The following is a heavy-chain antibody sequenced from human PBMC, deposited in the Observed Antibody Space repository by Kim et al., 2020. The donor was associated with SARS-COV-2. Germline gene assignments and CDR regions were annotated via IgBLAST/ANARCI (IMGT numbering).Heavy chain of an antibody. CDR3: AREAYYYDSSGYYSGWFYP. J-gene: IGHJ5*02. CDR1: GFTFSSYS. D-gene: IGHD3-22*01. Sequence: GGSLRLSCAASGFTFSSYSMNWVRQAPGKGLEWVSYISSSSSTIYYADSVKGRFTISRDNAKNSLYLQMNSLRDEDTAVYYCAREAYYYDSSGYYSGWFYPWGQGTLVTVSS. V-gene: IGHV3-48*02. CDR2: ISSSSSTI.